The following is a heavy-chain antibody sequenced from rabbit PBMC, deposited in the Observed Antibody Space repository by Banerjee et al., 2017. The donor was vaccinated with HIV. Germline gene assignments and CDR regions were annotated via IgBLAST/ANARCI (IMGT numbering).Heavy chain of an antibody. J-gene: IGHJ5*01. Sequence: QEQLEESGGVLVKPGASLTLTCKASGFSFSSSYWMCWVRQAPGKGLEWTACINSSSGNTVCATWAKGRFTISRSSSTTVALQMTSLTAADTAAYFCVVYGSDSGDFDWLDLWGQGTLVTVS. V-gene: IGHV1S45*01. D-gene: IGHD5-1*01. CDR3: VVYGSDSGDFDWLDL. CDR2: INSSSGNT. CDR1: GFSFSSSYW.